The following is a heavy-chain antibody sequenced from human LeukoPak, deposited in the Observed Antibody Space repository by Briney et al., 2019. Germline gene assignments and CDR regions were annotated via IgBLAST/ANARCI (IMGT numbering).Heavy chain of an antibody. CDR2: IYTSGST. V-gene: IGHV4-4*07. J-gene: IGHJ4*02. CDR3: ARDHSSGWYRHYFDY. CDR1: GGSISSYY. Sequence: SETLSLTCTVSGGSISSYYWSWIRQPAGKGLEWIGRIYTSGSTNYNPSLKSRVTMSVDTSKNQFSLKLSSVTAADTAVYYCARDHSSGWYRHYFDYWGQGTLVTVSS. D-gene: IGHD6-19*01.